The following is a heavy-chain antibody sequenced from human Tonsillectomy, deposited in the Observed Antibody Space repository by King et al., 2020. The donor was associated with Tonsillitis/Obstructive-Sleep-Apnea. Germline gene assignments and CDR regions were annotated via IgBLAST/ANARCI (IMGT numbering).Heavy chain of an antibody. V-gene: IGHV3-33*01. J-gene: IGHJ6*02. D-gene: IGHD3-22*01. CDR2: IWYDGSNK. CDR3: ARGVYYDSSGYYYENYYGMDV. CDR1: GFTFSSYG. Sequence: VQLVESGGGVVQPGRSLRLSCAASGFTFSSYGMHWVRQAPGKGLEWVAVIWYDGSNKYYADSVKGRFTISRDNSKNTLYLQMNSLRAEDTAVYDCARGVYYDSSGYYYENYYGMDVWGQGTTVTVSS.